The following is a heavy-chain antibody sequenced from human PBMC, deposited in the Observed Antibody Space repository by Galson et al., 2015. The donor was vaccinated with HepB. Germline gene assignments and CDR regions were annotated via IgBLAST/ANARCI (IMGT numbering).Heavy chain of an antibody. CDR1: GFTFSNAW. J-gene: IGHJ3*02. CDR3: ARGKRGSEYSSSWYAFEI. CDR2: IYSGGST. D-gene: IGHD6-13*01. Sequence: SLRLSCAASGFTFSNAWMSWVRQAPGKGLEWVSVIYSGGSTFYADSVKGRFTISRDNSKNTLYLQMNSLRAEDTAVYYCARGKRGSEYSSSWYAFEIWGQGTMVTVSS. V-gene: IGHV3-53*01.